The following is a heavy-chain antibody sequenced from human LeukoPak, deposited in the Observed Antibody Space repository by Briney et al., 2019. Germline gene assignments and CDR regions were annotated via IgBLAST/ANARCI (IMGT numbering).Heavy chain of an antibody. Sequence: SQTLSLTCTVSGFSISSGGYYWSWIRQPPGKGREWIGYIYHSGSTYYNPSLKSRVTISVDRSKNQFSLKLSSVTAADTAVYYCARGQKYYDFWSGHSGDDAFDIWGQGTMVTVSS. J-gene: IGHJ3*02. D-gene: IGHD3-3*01. CDR3: ARGQKYYDFWSGHSGDDAFDI. V-gene: IGHV4-30-2*01. CDR1: GFSISSGGYY. CDR2: IYHSGST.